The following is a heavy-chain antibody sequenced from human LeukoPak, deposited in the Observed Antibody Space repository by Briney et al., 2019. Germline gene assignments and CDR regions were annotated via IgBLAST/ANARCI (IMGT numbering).Heavy chain of an antibody. CDR2: IYYSETT. D-gene: IGHD3-10*01. CDR1: GGSISSGSYY. J-gene: IGHJ6*03. Sequence: SETLSLTCTVSGGSISSGSYYWSWIRQPPGKGLEWIGYIYYSETTKYNPSRKSRVTISVDTSKNQFSLKLSSVTAADTAVYYCASAPYFGSGSPYYYMDVWGKGTTVIISS. CDR3: ASAPYFGSGSPYYYMDV. V-gene: IGHV4-61*01.